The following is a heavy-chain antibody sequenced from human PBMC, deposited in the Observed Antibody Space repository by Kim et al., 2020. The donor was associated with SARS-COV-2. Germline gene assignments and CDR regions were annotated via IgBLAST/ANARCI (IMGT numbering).Heavy chain of an antibody. CDR3: ARGKRYYYYGMDV. J-gene: IGHJ6*02. Sequence: NPSLKSRVTISVDTSKNQFSLKLSSVTAADTAVYYCARGKRYYYYGMDVWGQGTTVTVSS. V-gene: IGHV4-31*02. D-gene: IGHD1-1*01.